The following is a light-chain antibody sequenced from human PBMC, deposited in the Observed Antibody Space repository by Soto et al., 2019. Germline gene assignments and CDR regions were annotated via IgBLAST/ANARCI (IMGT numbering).Light chain of an antibody. Sequence: IQTACTLSISQSERATLSCRAGQTLRRTYIDWYQQKPGQAPRVLMYRASTRATGIPDRFSGSGSGTDFSRTISRLEPEDFVVYYCHQYERAPQTYCQGTKVDIK. J-gene: IGKJ2*01. CDR1: QTLRRTY. V-gene: IGKV3-20*01. CDR3: HQYERAPQT. CDR2: RAS.